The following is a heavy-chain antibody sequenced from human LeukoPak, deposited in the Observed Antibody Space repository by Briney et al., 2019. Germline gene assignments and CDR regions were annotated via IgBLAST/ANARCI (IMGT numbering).Heavy chain of an antibody. V-gene: IGHV3-49*04. CDR2: IRSKAYGGTT. Sequence: GGSLRLSCTASGFTFGDYAVSWVRQAPGKGLEWVGFIRSKAYGGTTEYAASVKGRFTISRDDSKSIAYLQMNSLKTEDTAVYYCTRSIGGPPEDYYYYMDVWGKGTTVTVSS. J-gene: IGHJ6*03. CDR1: GFTFGDYA. CDR3: TRSIGGPPEDYYYYMDV. D-gene: IGHD3-16*01.